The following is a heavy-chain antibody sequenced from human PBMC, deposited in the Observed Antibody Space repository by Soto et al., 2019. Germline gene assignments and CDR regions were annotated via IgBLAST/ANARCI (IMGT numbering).Heavy chain of an antibody. CDR1: GYTFPTYG. J-gene: IGHJ4*02. CDR3: ARGRYGDY. V-gene: IGHV1-18*01. D-gene: IGHD1-1*01. CDR2: ISAHNGNT. Sequence: QVHLVQSGAEVKKPGASVKVSCKGSGYTFPTYGIPWGRQAPGQGLEWMGWISAHNGNTNYAQKLQGRVTVTRDTSTSTAYMELRSLRSDDTAVYYCARGRYGDYWGQGALVTVSS.